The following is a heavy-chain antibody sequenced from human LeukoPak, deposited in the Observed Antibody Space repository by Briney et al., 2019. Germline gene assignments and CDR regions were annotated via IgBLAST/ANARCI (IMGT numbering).Heavy chain of an antibody. CDR2: ISAYNGST. D-gene: IGHD3-22*01. J-gene: IGHJ2*01. V-gene: IGHV1-18*01. CDR3: ARSPPSYYYDSSGDWYFDL. CDR1: GYTFTSYG. Sequence: ASVTVSCKASGYTFTSYGISWVRQAPGQGLEWMGWISAYNGSTNYAQKLQGRVTMTTDTSTSTAYMELRSLRSDDTAVYYCARSPPSYYYDSSGDWYFDLWGRGTLVTVSS.